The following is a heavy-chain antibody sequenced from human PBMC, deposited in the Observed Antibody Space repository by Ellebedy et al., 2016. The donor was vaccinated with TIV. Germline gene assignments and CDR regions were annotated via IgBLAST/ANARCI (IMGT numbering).Heavy chain of an antibody. CDR3: ARQAPLGYCGGDCYYDAFQF. J-gene: IGHJ3*01. Sequence: MPSETLSLTCTVSGGSISSSSYYWGWIRQPPGKGLEWIGSIYYGGSTYYNPSLKSRVTISVDTSKNQVSLKLSSVTAADTAVYYCARQAPLGYCGGDCYYDAFQFWGHGTMVIVSS. CDR2: IYYGGST. CDR1: GGSISSSSYY. D-gene: IGHD2-21*01. V-gene: IGHV4-39*01.